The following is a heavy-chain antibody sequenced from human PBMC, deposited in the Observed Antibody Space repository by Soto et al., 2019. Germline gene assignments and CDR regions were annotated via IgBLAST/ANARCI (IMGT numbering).Heavy chain of an antibody. CDR3: ASRGGCGRGSCIWLDP. V-gene: IGHV3-23*01. CDR1: GFTFSSYA. Sequence: GGSLRLSCAASGFTFSSYAMSWVRQAPGKGLEWVSAISGSGGSTYYADSVKGRFTISRDNSKNTLYLQMNSLRAEDTAVYYCASRGGCGRGSCIWLDPRGEGILVTVTS. D-gene: IGHD2-15*01. J-gene: IGHJ5*02. CDR2: ISGSGGST.